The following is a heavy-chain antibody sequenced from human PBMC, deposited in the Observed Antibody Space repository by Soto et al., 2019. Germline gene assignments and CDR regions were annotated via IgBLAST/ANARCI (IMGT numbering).Heavy chain of an antibody. J-gene: IGHJ6*02. D-gene: IGHD2-2*01. Sequence: QVQLVQSGAEVKKPGASVKVSCKASGFTFSAYYIYWVRQAPGQGLEWIGWINPNSGGTNNAQKFQGRVTMTRDTSTSTVYTELSALISDDTAVYFCARSLLDEYSSSWRSAYYGMDVWGQGTTVTVSS. V-gene: IGHV1-2*02. CDR1: GFTFSAYY. CDR3: ARSLLDEYSSSWRSAYYGMDV. CDR2: INPNSGGT.